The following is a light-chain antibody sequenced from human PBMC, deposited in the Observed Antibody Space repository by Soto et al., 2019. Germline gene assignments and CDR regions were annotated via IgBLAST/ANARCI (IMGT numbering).Light chain of an antibody. Sequence: EMVWTQSPGTLSLSPGERATLSCRARQSVSSSYLAWYQQKPGQAPRLLIYGASSRATGNPDRFSGSGSGTDFTLNISRPDPEDFAMYYCQQYCSSARALTFGGGTKVEIK. CDR3: QQYCSSARALT. J-gene: IGKJ4*01. CDR1: QSVSSSY. V-gene: IGKV3-20*01. CDR2: GAS.